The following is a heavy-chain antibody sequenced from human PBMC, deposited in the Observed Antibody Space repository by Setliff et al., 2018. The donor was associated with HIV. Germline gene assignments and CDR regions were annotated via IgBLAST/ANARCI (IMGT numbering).Heavy chain of an antibody. J-gene: IGHJ4*02. D-gene: IGHD6-19*01. CDR2: INHSGST. CDR3: IIAYSSGWLAPMGFDS. V-gene: IGHV4-39*07. CDR1: GDSITRGSYY. Sequence: PSETLSLTCSVSGDSITRGSYYWIWIRQPPGKGLEWIGEINHSGSTHYNPSLKSRVTISVDTSKNQFSLRLSSVTAADTAVYYCIIAYSSGWLAPMGFDSWGQGTPVTVSS.